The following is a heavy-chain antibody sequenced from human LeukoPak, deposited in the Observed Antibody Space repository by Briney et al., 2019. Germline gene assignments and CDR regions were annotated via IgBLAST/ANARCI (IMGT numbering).Heavy chain of an antibody. CDR3: AREALTGYYTAFDY. CDR2: ISSTSIYT. CDR1: GFTFSDYY. J-gene: IGHJ4*02. D-gene: IGHD3-9*01. Sequence: GGSLRLSCAASGFTFSDYYMSWIRQAPGKGLEWVSDISSTSIYTNYADSVKGRFTISRDNAKNSLYLQMNSLRAEDTAVYYCAREALTGYYTAFDYWGQGTLVTVSS. V-gene: IGHV3-11*06.